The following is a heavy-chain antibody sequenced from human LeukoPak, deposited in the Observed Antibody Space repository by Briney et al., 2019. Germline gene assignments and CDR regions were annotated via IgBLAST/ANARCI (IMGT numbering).Heavy chain of an antibody. D-gene: IGHD2-2*01. Sequence: GGSLRLPCAASGFTFSSYGMHWVRQAPGKGLEWVALIRYAGSNKYYADSVKGRFTISRDNSKNTLYLQMNSLRAEDTAVYYCAKLSDAAFDIWGQGTLLTVSS. CDR2: IRYAGSNK. J-gene: IGHJ3*02. CDR3: AKLSDAAFDI. CDR1: GFTFSSYG. V-gene: IGHV3-30*02.